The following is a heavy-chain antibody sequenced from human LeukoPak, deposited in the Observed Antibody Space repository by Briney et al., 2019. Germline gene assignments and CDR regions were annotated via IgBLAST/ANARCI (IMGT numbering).Heavy chain of an antibody. CDR1: GFTFSNYA. V-gene: IGHV3-23*01. CDR2: ISGSSDTT. Sequence: PGGSLRLSCTASGFTFSNYAVSWVRQAPGKGLEWISGISGSSDTTYYADAVKGRFTISRDDSKNTLFLQMSSLRAEDTAVYYCVKSGTFFLYYFDSWGQGTQLTVSS. J-gene: IGHJ4*02. CDR3: VKSGTFFLYYFDS. D-gene: IGHD1-26*01.